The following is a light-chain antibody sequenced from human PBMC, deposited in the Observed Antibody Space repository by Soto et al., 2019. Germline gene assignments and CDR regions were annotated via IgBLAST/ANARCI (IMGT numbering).Light chain of an antibody. V-gene: IGLV1-44*01. CDR1: TSNIGSNT. CDR2: STT. J-gene: IGLJ3*02. Sequence: QSVLTQPPSASGTPGQTVTISCSGNTSNIGSNTVNWYQQFPGTAPKFLIFSTTQRPSGVPARFSGSKSGTSASLAIGGLQPDDEAHYYCGAWDNSLKGWVFGGGTQLTVL. CDR3: GAWDNSLKGWV.